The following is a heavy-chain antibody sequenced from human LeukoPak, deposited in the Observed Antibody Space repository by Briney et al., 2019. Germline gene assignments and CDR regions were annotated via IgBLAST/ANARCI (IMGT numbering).Heavy chain of an antibody. CDR3: ARIGWDSSSWYILSYYYYGMDV. J-gene: IGHJ6*02. CDR2: INPSRGST. D-gene: IGHD6-13*01. Sequence: GASVKVSCKASGYTFISYFIHWVRQAPGQGLEWMGIINPSRGSTTYAQKFQGRVTMTRDTSTSTVYMHLSSLRSEDTAVYYCARIGWDSSSWYILSYYYYGMDVWGQGTTVTVSS. V-gene: IGHV1-46*01. CDR1: GYTFISYF.